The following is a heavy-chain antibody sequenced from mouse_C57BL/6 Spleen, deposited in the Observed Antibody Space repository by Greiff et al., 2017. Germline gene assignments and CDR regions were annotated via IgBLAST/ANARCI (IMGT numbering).Heavy chain of an antibody. V-gene: IGHV14-4*01. CDR3: AIYYSGSKGF. D-gene: IGHD1-1*01. Sequence: VKLQQSGAELVRPGASVKLSCTASGFNIKDDYMPWVKQRTEQGLEWIGWIDPGNGDTEYASKFPGKATIPADTSSNTAYLQLSSLSSEDTAVYFCAIYYSGSKGFWGQGTTLTVSS. CDR1: GFNIKDDY. J-gene: IGHJ2*01. CDR2: IDPGNGDT.